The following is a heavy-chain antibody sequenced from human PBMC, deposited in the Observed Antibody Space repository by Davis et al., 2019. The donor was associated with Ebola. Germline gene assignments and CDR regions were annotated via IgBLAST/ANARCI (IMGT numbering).Heavy chain of an antibody. D-gene: IGHD4-17*01. Sequence: ASVKVSCKASGYTFTSYGISWVRQAPGQGLEWMGWISAYNGNTNYAQKLQGRVTMTTDTSTSTAYMELRSLRSDDTAVYYCARDWTTVTPYYYYGMDVWGQGTTVTVSS. CDR2: ISAYNGNT. J-gene: IGHJ6*02. V-gene: IGHV1-18*01. CDR3: ARDWTTVTPYYYYGMDV. CDR1: GYTFTSYG.